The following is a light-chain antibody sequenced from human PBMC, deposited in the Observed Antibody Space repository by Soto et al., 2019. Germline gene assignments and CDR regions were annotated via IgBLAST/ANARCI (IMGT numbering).Light chain of an antibody. CDR2: EVS. V-gene: IGLV2-11*01. CDR3: CSYAGSYAL. J-gene: IGLJ2*01. Sequence: QSALTQPRSVSGSPGQSVTISCTGTSSDVGAYNYASWYQQHPGKVPKVMIFEVSERPSGVPDRFSGSKSGNTASLTISGLQAEDEADYYCCSYAGSYALFGGGTKVTVL. CDR1: SSDVGAYNY.